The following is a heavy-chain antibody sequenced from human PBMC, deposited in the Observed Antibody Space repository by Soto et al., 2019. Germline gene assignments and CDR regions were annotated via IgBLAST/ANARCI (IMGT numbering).Heavy chain of an antibody. CDR2: IIPIFGTA. Sequence: QVQLVQSGAEVKKPGSSVKVSCKASGGTFSSYAISWVRQAPGQGLEWMGGIIPIFGTANYAQKFQGRVTIAXXEXTXXAYMELSSLRSEDTAVYYCARDPTMTLVRGGCIDVWGQGTTVTVSS. CDR3: ARDPTMTLVRGGCIDV. D-gene: IGHD3-10*01. CDR1: GGTFSSYA. V-gene: IGHV1-69*05. J-gene: IGHJ6*02.